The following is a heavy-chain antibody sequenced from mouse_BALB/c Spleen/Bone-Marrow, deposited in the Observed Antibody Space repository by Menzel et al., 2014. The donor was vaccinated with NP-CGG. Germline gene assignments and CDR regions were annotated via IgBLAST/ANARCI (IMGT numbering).Heavy chain of an antibody. CDR2: NNPGSGGT. D-gene: IGHD2-3*01. CDR3: ARSIYDGYSEAMDY. J-gene: IGHJ4*01. Sequence: VKLMESGAELVRPGTSVKGSCKASGYAFTNYLIEWVKQRLGQGLEWIGVNNPGSGGTNYNEKFKGKATLTADKSSSTVYIQLSSLTSDDSAVYFCARSIYDGYSEAMDYWGQGTSVTVSS. CDR1: GYAFTNYL. V-gene: IGHV1-54*03.